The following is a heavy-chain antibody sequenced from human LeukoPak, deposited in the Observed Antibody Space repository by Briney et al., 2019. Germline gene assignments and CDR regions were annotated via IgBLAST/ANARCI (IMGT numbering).Heavy chain of an antibody. CDR2: IYSSGST. D-gene: IGHD3-22*01. Sequence: SETLSLTCAVSGYSISSGYYRGWIRQPPGKGLEWIGNIYSSGSTYFNPSLKGRVTIPVDTSKNQFSLKLSSVTAADTAVYYCARRVVSYDSSGYYYLGPLDYWGQGTLVTVSS. J-gene: IGHJ4*02. V-gene: IGHV4-38-2*01. CDR3: ARRVVSYDSSGYYYLGPLDY. CDR1: GYSISSGYY.